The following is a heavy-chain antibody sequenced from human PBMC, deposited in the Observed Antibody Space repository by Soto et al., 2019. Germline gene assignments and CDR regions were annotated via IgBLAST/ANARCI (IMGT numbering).Heavy chain of an antibody. J-gene: IGHJ6*02. CDR2: IYYSGST. Sequence: SETLSLTYTVSGGSISSSSYYWGWIRQPPGKGLEWIGSIYYSGSTYYNPSLKSRVTISVDTSKNQFSLKLSSVTAADTAVYYCASIVVVPAAMLDYYYYYYGMDVWGQGTTVTVSS. CDR1: GGSISSSSYY. V-gene: IGHV4-39*01. CDR3: ASIVVVPAAMLDYYYYYYGMDV. D-gene: IGHD2-2*01.